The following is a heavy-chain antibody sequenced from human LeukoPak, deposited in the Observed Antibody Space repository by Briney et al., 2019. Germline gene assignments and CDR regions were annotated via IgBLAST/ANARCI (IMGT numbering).Heavy chain of an antibody. V-gene: IGHV3-23*01. D-gene: IGHD2-2*01. CDR3: AKIRGIVVVPQTPYYFDY. CDR1: GFTFSSYA. J-gene: IGHJ4*02. CDR2: ISGSGGST. Sequence: PGGSLRLSCAASGFTFSSYAMSWVRQAPGKGLEWVSAISGSGGSTYYADSVKGRFTISRDSSKNTLYLQMNSLRAEDTAVYYCAKIRGIVVVPQTPYYFDYWGQGTLVTVSS.